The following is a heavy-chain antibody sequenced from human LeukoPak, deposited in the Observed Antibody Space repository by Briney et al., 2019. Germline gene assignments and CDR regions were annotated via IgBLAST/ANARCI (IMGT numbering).Heavy chain of an antibody. CDR2: ISYDGSNK. Sequence: GGSLRLSCAASGFTFSNYAIHWVRQAPGKGLEWVAVISYDGSNKYYADSVKGRFTISRDNAKNSLYLQMNSLRAEDTAVYYCARDGSRGNLVTAPDFWGQGTLVTVSS. J-gene: IGHJ4*02. V-gene: IGHV3-30*04. CDR3: ARDGSRGNLVTAPDF. CDR1: GFTFSNYA. D-gene: IGHD2-21*02.